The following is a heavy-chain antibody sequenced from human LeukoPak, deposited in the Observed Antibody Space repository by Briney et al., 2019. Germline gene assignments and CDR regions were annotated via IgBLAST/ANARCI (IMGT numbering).Heavy chain of an antibody. V-gene: IGHV4-34*01. Sequence: SETLSLTCGVYGGSFSGYYWTWIRQPPGKGLEWIGEINHSGSTNYNPSLKSRVTLSIDTSKNQFSLKLSSVTAADTAVYYCAREIVTMVRGRGNFDYWGQGTLVTVSS. CDR3: AREIVTMVRGRGNFDY. CDR2: INHSGST. D-gene: IGHD3-10*01. J-gene: IGHJ4*02. CDR1: GGSFSGYY.